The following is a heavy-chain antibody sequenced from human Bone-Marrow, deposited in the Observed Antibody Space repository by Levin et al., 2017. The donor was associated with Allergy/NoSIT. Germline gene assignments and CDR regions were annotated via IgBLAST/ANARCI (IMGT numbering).Heavy chain of an antibody. CDR1: GGSISSGDYY. CDR2: IYYSGST. V-gene: IGHV4-30-4*01. Sequence: PSETLSLTCTVSGGSISSGDYYWSWIRQPPGKGLEWIGYIYYSGSTYYNPSLKSRVTISVDTSKNQFSLKLSSVTAADTAVYYCAITDTAMGYFDYWGQGTLVTVSS. CDR3: AITDTAMGYFDY. D-gene: IGHD5-18*01. J-gene: IGHJ4*02.